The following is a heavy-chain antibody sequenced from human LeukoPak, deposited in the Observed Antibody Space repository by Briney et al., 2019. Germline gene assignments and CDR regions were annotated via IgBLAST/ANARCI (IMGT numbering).Heavy chain of an antibody. D-gene: IGHD6-6*01. Sequence: GGSLRLSCIASGFTFSSYAMSWVRQAPGKGLEWISAISGSGGSTYYADSVKGRFTIYRDHSKNTLYLKLNSLRAEDTAVYYCAKRQYSRNPMAFDIWGQGTMVTVSS. CDR1: GFTFSSYA. V-gene: IGHV3-23*01. CDR3: AKRQYSRNPMAFDI. CDR2: ISGSGGST. J-gene: IGHJ3*02.